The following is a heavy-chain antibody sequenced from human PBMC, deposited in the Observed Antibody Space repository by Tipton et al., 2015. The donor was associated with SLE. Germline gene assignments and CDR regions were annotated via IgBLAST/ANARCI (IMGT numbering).Heavy chain of an antibody. J-gene: IGHJ4*02. V-gene: IGHV4-30-4*08. CDR1: GGSISSGDYY. CDR3: ARGPYDDFWSGPFDY. CDR2: SGST. D-gene: IGHD3-3*01. Sequence: TLSLTCTVSGGSISSGDYYWSWIRQPPGKGLEWIGSGSTNYNPSLKSRVTISVDTSKKQFSLKLSSVTAADTAVYYCARGPYDDFWSGPFDYWGQGTLVTVSS.